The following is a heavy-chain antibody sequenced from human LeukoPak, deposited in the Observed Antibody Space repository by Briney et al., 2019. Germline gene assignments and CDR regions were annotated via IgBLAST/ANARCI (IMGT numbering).Heavy chain of an antibody. CDR2: ISSSGSTI. Sequence: GGSLRLSCAASGFTFSSYEMNWVRQAPGKGLEWVSYISSSGSTIYYADSVKGRFTISRDNAKNSLYLQMNSLRAEDTPVYYCARVNYDSSGYYYYFDYWGQGTLVTVSS. V-gene: IGHV3-48*03. D-gene: IGHD3-22*01. CDR1: GFTFSSYE. CDR3: ARVNYDSSGYYYYFDY. J-gene: IGHJ4*02.